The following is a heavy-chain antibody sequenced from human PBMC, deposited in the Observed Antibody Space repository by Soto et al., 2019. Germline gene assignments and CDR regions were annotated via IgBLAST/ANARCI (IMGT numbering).Heavy chain of an antibody. Sequence: ASVKVSCKASGYTFTSYYMHWVRQAPGQGLEWMGIINPSGGSTSYAQKFQGRVTMTRDTSTSTVYMELSSLRSEDTAVYYCATSITMIVVVHYYGMDVWGQGTTVTCSS. CDR3: ATSITMIVVVHYYGMDV. J-gene: IGHJ6*02. V-gene: IGHV1-46*01. CDR1: GYTFTSYY. CDR2: INPSGGST. D-gene: IGHD3-22*01.